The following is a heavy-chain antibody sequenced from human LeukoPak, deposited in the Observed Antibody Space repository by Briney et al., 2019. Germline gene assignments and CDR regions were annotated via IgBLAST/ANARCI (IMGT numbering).Heavy chain of an antibody. CDR3: ARDQFYAFDI. J-gene: IGHJ3*02. Sequence: PGGSLRLSCAGSEFTFSSYYMIWVRQAPGKGLEWVSYISRSSSTIYYADSVKGRFTISRDNAKNSLYLQMNSLRDEDTAVYYCARDQFYAFDIWGQGTVVTVSS. CDR1: EFTFSSYY. V-gene: IGHV3-48*02. CDR2: ISRSSSTI.